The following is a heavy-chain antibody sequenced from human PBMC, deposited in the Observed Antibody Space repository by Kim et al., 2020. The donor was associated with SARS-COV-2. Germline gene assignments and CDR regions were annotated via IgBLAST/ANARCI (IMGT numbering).Heavy chain of an antibody. CDR2: IRSKAYGGTT. CDR3: TRVPHSYGYYFDY. Sequence: GGSLRLSCTASGFTFGDYAMSWFRQAPGKGLEWVGFIRSKAYGGTTEYAASVKGRFTISRDDSKSIAYLQMNSLKTEDTAVYYCTRVPHSYGYYFDYWGQGTLVTVSS. CDR1: GFTFGDYA. V-gene: IGHV3-49*03. D-gene: IGHD5-18*01. J-gene: IGHJ4*02.